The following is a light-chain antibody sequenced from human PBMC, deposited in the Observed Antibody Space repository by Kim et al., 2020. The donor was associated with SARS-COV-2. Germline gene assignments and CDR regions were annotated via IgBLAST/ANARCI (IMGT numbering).Light chain of an antibody. J-gene: IGKJ2*01. CDR2: DAF. CDR1: RDIRNY. Sequence: DIQMTQSPSSLSASLGASVTNTCQASRDIRNYLNWYQHIPGRAPKLLIYDAFRLETGVPPRFSGSGSATEFTFNISSLQPEDIGTYYCQQYYKLPYTFGQGTKLEI. V-gene: IGKV1-33*01. CDR3: QQYYKLPYT.